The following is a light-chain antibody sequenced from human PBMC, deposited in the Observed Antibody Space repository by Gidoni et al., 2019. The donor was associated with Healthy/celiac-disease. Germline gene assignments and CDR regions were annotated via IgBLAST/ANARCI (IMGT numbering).Light chain of an antibody. CDR2: AAS. CDR1: QGISSY. Sequence: DIQLTQSPSFLSASVGDRVTITCRASQGISSYLAWYQQKPGKAPKLLIYAASTLPSGVPSRFSGSGSGTEFTLTISSLQPEDFATYYCQQLNSYPWTFGQGTKVEIK. J-gene: IGKJ1*01. CDR3: QQLNSYPWT. V-gene: IGKV1-9*01.